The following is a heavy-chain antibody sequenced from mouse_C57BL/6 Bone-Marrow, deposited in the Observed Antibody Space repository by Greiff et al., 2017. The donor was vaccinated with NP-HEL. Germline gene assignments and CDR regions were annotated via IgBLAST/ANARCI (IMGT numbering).Heavy chain of an antibody. Sequence: QVQLQQSGAELVKPGASVKISCKASGYAFSSYWMNWVKQRPGKGLEWIGQIYPGDGDTNYNGKFKGKATLTADKSSSTAYMPLSSLTSADSAVYFCARSTYYVAMDYWGQGTSVTVSS. V-gene: IGHV1-80*01. CDR1: GYAFSSYW. CDR2: IYPGDGDT. CDR3: ARSTYYVAMDY. J-gene: IGHJ4*01. D-gene: IGHD1-1*02.